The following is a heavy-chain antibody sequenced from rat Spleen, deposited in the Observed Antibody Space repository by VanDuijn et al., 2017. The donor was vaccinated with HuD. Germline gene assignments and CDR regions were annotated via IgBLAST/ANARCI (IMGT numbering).Heavy chain of an antibody. D-gene: IGHD1-1*01. CDR3: ARHNSGDRWFAD. CDR2: MSYDGSST. V-gene: IGHV5-7*01. CDR1: GFTFSDYN. J-gene: IGHJ2*01. Sequence: EVQLVESGGGLVQPGRSLKLSCAASGFTFSDYNMAWVRQVPKKGLEWVATMSYDGSSTYYRDSVKGRFTIPRDNAKNTQYLQMDSLRSEDTATYYCARHNSGDRWFADWGQGVMVTVSS.